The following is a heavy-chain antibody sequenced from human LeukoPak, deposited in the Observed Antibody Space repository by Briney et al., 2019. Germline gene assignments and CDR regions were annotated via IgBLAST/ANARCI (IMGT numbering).Heavy chain of an antibody. CDR1: GGSISSTSYY. CDR2: FYDSGST. Sequence: SETLSLTCTVSGGSISSTSYYWGWIRQPPGKGLEWIGNFYDSGSTYYNPSLKSRVTISVDTSKNQFSLNLSSVTAADTAVYYCAAEPYYYDSSGYYLVRWFDPWGQGTLVTVSS. CDR3: AAEPYYYDSSGYYLVRWFDP. V-gene: IGHV4-39*01. J-gene: IGHJ5*02. D-gene: IGHD3-22*01.